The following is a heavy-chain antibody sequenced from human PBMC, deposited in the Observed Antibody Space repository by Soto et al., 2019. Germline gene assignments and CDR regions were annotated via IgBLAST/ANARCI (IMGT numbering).Heavy chain of an antibody. Sequence: GGSLRLSCAASGFTFSSYAMSWVRQAPGKGLEWVSAISGSGGSTYYADSVKGRFTISRDNSKNTLYLQMNSLRAEDTAVYYCAKHPHYYGSGSYRSPNFDYWGHGTLVTVSS. V-gene: IGHV3-23*01. CDR3: AKHPHYYGSGSYRSPNFDY. CDR1: GFTFSSYA. J-gene: IGHJ4*01. D-gene: IGHD3-10*01. CDR2: ISGSGGST.